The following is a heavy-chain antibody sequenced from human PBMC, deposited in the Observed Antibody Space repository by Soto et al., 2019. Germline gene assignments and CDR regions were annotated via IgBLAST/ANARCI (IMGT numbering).Heavy chain of an antibody. CDR3: AGDSHDYDSSYWYFDF. J-gene: IGHJ2*01. V-gene: IGHV1-18*01. D-gene: IGHD3-22*01. Sequence: QVQLVQSGAEVKKPGASVKVSCKTSGYTFRTYGISWVRQAPGQGLEWMGWISSYNDKTKYSQKIEGRATMTTDTFTSTAYLELRSLRADDTAVYYCAGDSHDYDSSYWYFDFWGRGTLVAVSS. CDR2: ISSYNDKT. CDR1: GYTFRTYG.